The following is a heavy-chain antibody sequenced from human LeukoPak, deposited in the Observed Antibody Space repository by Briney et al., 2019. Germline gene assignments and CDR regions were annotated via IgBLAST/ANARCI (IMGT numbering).Heavy chain of an antibody. V-gene: IGHV1-24*01. J-gene: IGHJ1*01. CDR3: ASGPRIAVAGAFQH. D-gene: IGHD6-19*01. CDR1: GYTLTELS. CDR2: FDPEDGET. Sequence: ASVKVSCKVSGYTLTELSMHWVRQAPGKGLEWMGGFDPEDGETIYAQKFQGRVTMTEDTSTDTAYMELSSLRSEDTAVYYCASGPRIAVAGAFQHWGQGTLVTVSS.